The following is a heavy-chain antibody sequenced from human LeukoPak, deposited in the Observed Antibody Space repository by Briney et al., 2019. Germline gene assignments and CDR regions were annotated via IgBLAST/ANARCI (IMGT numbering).Heavy chain of an antibody. V-gene: IGHV4-4*07. J-gene: IGHJ4*02. CDR3: ARESKSYDGSGFYHDY. D-gene: IGHD3-22*01. CDR2: IYTSGST. Sequence: SETLSLTCSVSGGSIRNYFWSWTRQPAGKGLEWIGRIYTSGSTDYNPSLRSRVTMSVDTSRNQFSLKLTSMTAADTAVYYCARESKSYDGSGFYHDYRGQGTLVAVSS. CDR1: GGSIRNYF.